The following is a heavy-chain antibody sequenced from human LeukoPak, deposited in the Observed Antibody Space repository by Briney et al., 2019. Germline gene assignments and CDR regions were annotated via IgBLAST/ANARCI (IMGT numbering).Heavy chain of an antibody. CDR1: GYTFTSYG. Sequence: GASVKVSCKASGYTFTSYGISWVRQAPGQGLEWMGWISAYNGNTNYAQKLQGRVTMTTDTSTSTAYMKLRSLRSDDTAVYYCARVDYDFWSGSSEGYMDVWGKGTTVTVSS. CDR2: ISAYNGNT. J-gene: IGHJ6*03. CDR3: ARVDYDFWSGSSEGYMDV. D-gene: IGHD3-3*01. V-gene: IGHV1-18*01.